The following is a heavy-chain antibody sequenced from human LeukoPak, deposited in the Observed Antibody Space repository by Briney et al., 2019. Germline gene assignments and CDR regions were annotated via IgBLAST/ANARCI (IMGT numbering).Heavy chain of an antibody. V-gene: IGHV3-15*01. J-gene: IGHJ4*02. Sequence: GGSLRLSCAASGFTFSNAWMSWVRQAPGKGLEWVGRIKSKTDGGTTDYAAPVKGRFTISRDDSKNTLYLQMNSLKTEDTAVYYCTTTYYDFWSGYHRDYWGQGTLVTVSS. CDR2: IKSKTDGGTT. CDR3: TTTYYDFWSGYHRDY. CDR1: GFTFSNAW. D-gene: IGHD3-3*01.